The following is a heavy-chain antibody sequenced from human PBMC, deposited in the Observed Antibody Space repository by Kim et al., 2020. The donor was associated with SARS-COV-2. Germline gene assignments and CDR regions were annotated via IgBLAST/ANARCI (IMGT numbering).Heavy chain of an antibody. CDR3: ARVHLGFGELFYAFDI. CDR1: GGSISSYY. Sequence: SETLSLTCTVSGGSISSYYWSWIRQPAGKGLEWIGRIYTSGSTNYNPSLKSRVTMSVDTSKNQFSLKLSSVTAADTAVYYCARVHLGFGELFYAFDIWGQGTMVTVSS. D-gene: IGHD3-10*01. V-gene: IGHV4-4*07. J-gene: IGHJ3*02. CDR2: IYTSGST.